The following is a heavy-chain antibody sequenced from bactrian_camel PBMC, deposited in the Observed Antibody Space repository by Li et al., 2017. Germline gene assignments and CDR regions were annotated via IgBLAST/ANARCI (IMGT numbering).Heavy chain of an antibody. CDR2: IYTRTGGT. D-gene: IGHD4*01. J-gene: IGHJ4*01. V-gene: IGHV3S1*01. Sequence: HVQLVESGGGSVQAGESLRLSCAASGVLYGGHCWGWFRQLPGTEREEEREAVAGIYTRTGGTYYEVAVRGRFNITQDSAKNTLYLQMNDLKPEDTAMYFCAADGGERLCSPRGLTPWNQGTQVTVS. CDR1: GVLYGGHC.